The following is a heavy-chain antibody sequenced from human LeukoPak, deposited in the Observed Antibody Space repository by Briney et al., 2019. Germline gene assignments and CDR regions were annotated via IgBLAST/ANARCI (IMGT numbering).Heavy chain of an antibody. CDR2: IHYGGTT. Sequence: SETLSLTCTVSGGSIGSGYYWAWIRQPPGKGLEWISSIHYGGTTHYNPSLQSRVTISADTSKNQFALDLRSVTAADTAVYYCTRDIGDFVSDFWGQGTLVTVSS. V-gene: IGHV4-39*02. J-gene: IGHJ4*02. D-gene: IGHD2-21*02. CDR3: TRDIGDFVSDF. CDR1: GGSIGSGYY.